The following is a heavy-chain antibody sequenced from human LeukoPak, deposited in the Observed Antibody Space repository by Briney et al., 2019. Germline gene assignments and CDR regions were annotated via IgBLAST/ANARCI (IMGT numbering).Heavy chain of an antibody. Sequence: PGRSLRLSCAASGFTFDDYAMPWVRQAPGKGLEWVSSISSSSSYIYYADSVKGRFTISRDNAKNSLYLQMNSLRAEDTAVYYCARAGFVIAVAGQDAFDIWGQGTMVTVSS. CDR1: GFTFDDYA. J-gene: IGHJ3*02. D-gene: IGHD6-19*01. V-gene: IGHV3-21*01. CDR2: ISSSSSYI. CDR3: ARAGFVIAVAGQDAFDI.